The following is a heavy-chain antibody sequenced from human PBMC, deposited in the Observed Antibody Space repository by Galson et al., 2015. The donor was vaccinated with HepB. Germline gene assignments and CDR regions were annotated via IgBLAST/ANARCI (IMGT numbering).Heavy chain of an antibody. Sequence: SVKVSCKASGYTFTSYDINWVRQATGQGLEWMGWMNPNSGNTGYAQKFQGRVTMTRNTSISTAYMELSSLRSEDTAVYYCARTVAATDDYYYYYYMDVWGKGTTVTVSS. D-gene: IGHD2-15*01. J-gene: IGHJ6*03. CDR3: ARTVAATDDYYYYYYMDV. CDR2: MNPNSGNT. CDR1: GYTFTSYD. V-gene: IGHV1-8*01.